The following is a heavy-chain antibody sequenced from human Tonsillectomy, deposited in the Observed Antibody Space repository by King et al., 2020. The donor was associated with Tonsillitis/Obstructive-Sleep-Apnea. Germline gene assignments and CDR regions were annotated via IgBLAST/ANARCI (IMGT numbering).Heavy chain of an antibody. CDR2: IYYSGST. D-gene: IGHD3-10*01. Sequence: QLQESGPGLVKPSQTLSLTCTVSGDSISSGGYYWSWIRQHPGKGLEWIGYIYYSGSTYYNPSLKSRVTISVDTSKNQFSLKLSSVTAADTAVYYCARELYGSGSYWQAPGLINWGQGTLVTVSS. CDR3: ARELYGSGSYWQAPGLIN. J-gene: IGHJ4*02. V-gene: IGHV4-31*03. CDR1: GDSISSGGYY.